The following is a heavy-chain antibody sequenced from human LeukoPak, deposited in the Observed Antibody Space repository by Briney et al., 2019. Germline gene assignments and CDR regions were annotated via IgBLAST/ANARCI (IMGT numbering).Heavy chain of an antibody. J-gene: IGHJ4*02. D-gene: IGHD2-2*01. V-gene: IGHV3-15*01. Sequence: GGSLRLSCAASGFTFSNAWMSWVRQAPGKGLEWVGRIKSKTDGGTTDYAAPVKGRFTISRDDSKNTLYLQMDSLRDEDTAVYYCVGDCSGTSCHGYWGQGTLVTVSS. CDR3: VGDCSGTSCHGY. CDR2: IKSKTDGGTT. CDR1: GFTFSNAW.